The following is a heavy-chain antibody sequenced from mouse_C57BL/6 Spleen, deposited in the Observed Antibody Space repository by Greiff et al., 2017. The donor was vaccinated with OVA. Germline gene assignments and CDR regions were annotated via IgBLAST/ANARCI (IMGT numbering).Heavy chain of an antibody. V-gene: IGHV1-82*01. CDR1: GYAFSSSW. Sequence: VQGVESGPELVKPGASVKISCKASGYAFSSSWMNWVKQRPGKGLEWIGRIYPGDGDTNYNGKFKGKATLTADKSSSTAYMQLSSLTSEDSAVYFCARFYYGYDGVAYWGQGTLVTVSA. D-gene: IGHD2-2*01. CDR3: ARFYYGYDGVAY. CDR2: IYPGDGDT. J-gene: IGHJ3*01.